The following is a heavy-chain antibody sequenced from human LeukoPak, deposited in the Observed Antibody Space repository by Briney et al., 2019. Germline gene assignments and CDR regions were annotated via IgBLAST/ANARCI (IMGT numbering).Heavy chain of an antibody. CDR3: AKCRGGGGEYWHFDL. CDR2: LGGPATRA. Sequence: GGSLRLSCAASGFPFSSFAMVWVRQAPGKGLEWVSALGGPATRAIYADSVRGRFTISRDNFKNTLYLQMNSLRAEDSAVYYCAKCRGGGGEYWHFDLWGRGILVSVSS. V-gene: IGHV3-23*01. D-gene: IGHD2-15*01. J-gene: IGHJ2*01. CDR1: GFPFSSFA.